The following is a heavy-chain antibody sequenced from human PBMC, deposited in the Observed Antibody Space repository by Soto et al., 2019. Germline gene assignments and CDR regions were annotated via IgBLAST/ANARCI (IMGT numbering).Heavy chain of an antibody. V-gene: IGHV1-46*01. CDR1: GYTFTSYY. Sequence: ASVKVSCKASGYTFTSYYMHWVRQAPGQGLEWMGIINPSGGSTSYAQKFQGRVPMTRDTSTSTVYMELSSLRSEDTAVYYCARRYCSGGSCSNAPIPGFDPWGQGTLVTVSS. CDR3: ARRYCSGGSCSNAPIPGFDP. J-gene: IGHJ5*02. CDR2: INPSGGST. D-gene: IGHD2-15*01.